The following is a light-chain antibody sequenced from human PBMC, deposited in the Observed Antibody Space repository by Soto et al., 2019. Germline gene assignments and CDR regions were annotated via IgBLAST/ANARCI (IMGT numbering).Light chain of an antibody. V-gene: IGKV2-28*01. Sequence: DIVVTQSPLFLPVTPGEPASISCRSSQSLVHSNGYNYLDWYLQKPGQSPQVLIYMGSNRASGVPYRFSGSGSGTDFTLKISRVEAEDVGVYYCMQTLHSRTFGQGTKVEI. CDR2: MGS. CDR1: QSLVHSNGYNY. J-gene: IGKJ1*01. CDR3: MQTLHSRT.